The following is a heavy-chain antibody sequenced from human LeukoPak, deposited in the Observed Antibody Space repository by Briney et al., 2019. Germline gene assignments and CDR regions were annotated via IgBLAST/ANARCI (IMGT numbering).Heavy chain of an antibody. CDR3: AKVAARRDYEAYLEY. CDR1: GFTFSIYA. D-gene: IGHD5-24*01. Sequence: PGGSLRLSCAASGFTFSIYAMSWVRQAPGKGLEGVAAISISGGTTYYADSMRGRFSISRDNSKSMLYLEMSSLRADDTAVYYCAKVAARRDYEAYLEYWGQGTQVTVSS. V-gene: IGHV3-23*01. J-gene: IGHJ4*02. CDR2: ISISGGTT.